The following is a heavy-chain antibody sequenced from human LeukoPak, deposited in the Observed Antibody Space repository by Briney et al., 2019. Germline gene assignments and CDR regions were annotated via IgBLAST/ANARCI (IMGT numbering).Heavy chain of an antibody. V-gene: IGHV1-8*01. CDR1: GYTFTSYD. CDR3: ATDGYSSGWYAY. J-gene: IGHJ4*02. D-gene: IGHD6-19*01. CDR2: MNPNSGNT. Sequence: AASVKISCKASGYTFTSYDINWVRQATGQGLEWMGWMNPNSGNTGYAQKFQGRVTMTRNTSISTAYMELSSLRSEDTAVYYCATDGYSSGWYAYWGQGTLVTVSS.